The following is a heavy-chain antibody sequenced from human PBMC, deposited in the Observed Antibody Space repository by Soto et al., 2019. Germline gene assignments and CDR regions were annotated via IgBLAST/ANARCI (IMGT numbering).Heavy chain of an antibody. Sequence: QVQLQESGPGLVKPSETLSLTCTVSGGSVSSGSYYWSWIRQPPGKGLEWIGYIYYSGSTNYNPSLKSRVTTSVDTSKIQSSRKLSSGTAADTAVYYWARSLRRPCFDPGGQGTLVTVSS. V-gene: IGHV4-61*01. CDR2: IYYSGST. CDR3: ARSLRRPCFDP. D-gene: IGHD3-10*01. J-gene: IGHJ5*02. CDR1: GGSVSSGSYY.